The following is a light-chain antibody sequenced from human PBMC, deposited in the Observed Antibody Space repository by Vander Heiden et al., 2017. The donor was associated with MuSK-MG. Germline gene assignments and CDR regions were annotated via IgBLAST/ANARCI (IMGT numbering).Light chain of an antibody. J-gene: IGKJ1*01. CDR2: ASS. Sequence: DIQMTQSPSSLSASIGDRVTITCRASQDIKTSLAWYQQKPGKVPKLLIYASSTLQSGVPSRFSGSGSGTDFTLTISSLQPEDVATYYCQKYDTARRTFGQGTKVEIK. CDR1: QDIKTS. V-gene: IGKV1-27*01. CDR3: QKYDTARRT.